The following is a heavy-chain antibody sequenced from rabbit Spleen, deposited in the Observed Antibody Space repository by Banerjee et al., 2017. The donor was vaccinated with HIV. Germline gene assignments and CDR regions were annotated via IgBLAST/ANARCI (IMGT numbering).Heavy chain of an antibody. V-gene: IGHV1S40*01. CDR1: GFSFSSGYD. D-gene: IGHD1-1*01. Sequence: QSLEESGGDLVKPGASLTLTCTVSGFSFSSGYDMSWVRQAPGKGLEWIGYIDLVFGSTFYANWVNGRFTISSHNAQNTLYLQVNSLTAADTATYFCVRGASSSGYYNLWGQGTLVTVS. J-gene: IGHJ4*01. CDR2: IDLVFGST. CDR3: VRGASSSGYYNL.